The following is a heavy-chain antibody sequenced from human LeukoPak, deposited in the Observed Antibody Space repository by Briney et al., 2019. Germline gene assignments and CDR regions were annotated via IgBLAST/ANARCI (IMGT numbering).Heavy chain of an antibody. CDR2: IYRGGST. CDR1: GFIVSDNY. Sequence: GGSLRPSCAASGFIVSDNYISWVRQAPGKGLEWVSSIYRGGSTYYADSVKGRFTISRDNSKNTLYLQMNSLRDEDTAVYFCARGNYGSGSYYIGDAFDIWGQGTMVTVSS. CDR3: ARGNYGSGSYYIGDAFDI. D-gene: IGHD3-10*01. V-gene: IGHV3-53*01. J-gene: IGHJ3*02.